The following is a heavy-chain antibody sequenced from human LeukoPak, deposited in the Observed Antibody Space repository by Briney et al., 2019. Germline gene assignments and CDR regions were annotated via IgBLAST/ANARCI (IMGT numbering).Heavy chain of an antibody. D-gene: IGHD2-15*01. CDR1: GFTFSDYY. CDR2: ISSSGSTI. J-gene: IGHJ6*03. Sequence: GGSLRLSCAASGFTFSDYYMSWIRQAPGKGLEWVSYISSSGSTIYYADSVKGRFTISRDNAKNSLYLQMNSLRAEDTAVYYCARAGYCSGGSCYSYYYYMDVWGKGTTVTVSS. CDR3: ARAGYCSGGSCYSYYYYMDV. V-gene: IGHV3-11*04.